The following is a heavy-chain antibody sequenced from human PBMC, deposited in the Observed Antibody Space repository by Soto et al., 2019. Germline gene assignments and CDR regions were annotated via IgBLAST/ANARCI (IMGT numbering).Heavy chain of an antibody. CDR1: GFTFSSYG. D-gene: IGHD4-17*01. J-gene: IGHJ4*02. V-gene: IGHV3-74*01. Sequence: GGSLRLSCAASGFTFSSYGMHWVRQAPGKGLVWVSRINSDGSSTSYADSVKGRFTISRDNAKNTLYLQMNSLRAEDTAVYYCAREGYGDYLYYFDYWGQGTLVTVSS. CDR2: INSDGSST. CDR3: AREGYGDYLYYFDY.